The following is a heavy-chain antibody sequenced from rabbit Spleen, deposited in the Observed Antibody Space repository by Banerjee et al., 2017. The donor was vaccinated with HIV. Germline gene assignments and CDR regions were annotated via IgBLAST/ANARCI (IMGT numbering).Heavy chain of an antibody. CDR3: ARDRSSAWGAPFDLNYYFNL. CDR1: GFSFGDRDV. D-gene: IGHD4-1*01. Sequence: QEQLEESGGGLVKPKGSLTLTCKASGFSFGDRDVMCWVRQAPGKGLEWIACINTATGKGVYASWAKGRFTISKTSSTTVTLQMTSLTAADTATYFCARDRSSAWGAPFDLNYYFNLWGPGTLVTVS. V-gene: IGHV1S45*01. J-gene: IGHJ4*01. CDR2: INTATGKG.